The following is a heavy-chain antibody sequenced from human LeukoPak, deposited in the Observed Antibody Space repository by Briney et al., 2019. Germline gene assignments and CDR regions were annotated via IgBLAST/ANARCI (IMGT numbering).Heavy chain of an antibody. CDR2: IIPMFGSA. CDR1: GYTFTGYY. Sequence: ASVTVSCKASGYTFTGYYMHWVGQAPGQGLEWMGGIIPMFGSAKYAQKFQGRVTITADKSTSTAYMEMSSLRSEDTAVYYGASGTTDIVVVPATLRNYYFDYWGQGTLITVSS. CDR3: ASGTTDIVVVPATLRNYYFDY. D-gene: IGHD2-2*01. V-gene: IGHV1-69*06. J-gene: IGHJ4*02.